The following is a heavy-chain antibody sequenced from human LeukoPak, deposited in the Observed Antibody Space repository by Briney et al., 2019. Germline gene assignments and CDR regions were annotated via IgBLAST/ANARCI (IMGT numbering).Heavy chain of an antibody. J-gene: IGHJ4*02. D-gene: IGHD3-16*01. Sequence: GGSLRLSCAASGFTFSSYAMSWVRQAPGKGLEWVSAISGSGGSTYYADSVKGRFTISRDNSKNTLYLQMNSLRAEDTAVYYCAKPLDSVAGFWGPFDYWGQGTLVTVSS. CDR2: ISGSGGST. CDR3: AKPLDSVAGFWGPFDY. V-gene: IGHV3-23*01. CDR1: GFTFSSYA.